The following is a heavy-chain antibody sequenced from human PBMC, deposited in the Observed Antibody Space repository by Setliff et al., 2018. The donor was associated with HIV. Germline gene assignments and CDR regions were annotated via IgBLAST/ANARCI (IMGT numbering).Heavy chain of an antibody. Sequence: GGSLRLSCAASGFTFSSYSMNWVRQAPGKGLEWVSSISSSSSYIYYADSVKGRFTISRDNAKNSLYLQMNSLRAEDTAVYYCARAQGGYYDFWSGYLDYWGQGTLVTVSS. D-gene: IGHD3-3*01. CDR2: ISSSSSYI. CDR1: GFTFSSYS. CDR3: ARAQGGYYDFWSGYLDY. J-gene: IGHJ4*02. V-gene: IGHV3-21*01.